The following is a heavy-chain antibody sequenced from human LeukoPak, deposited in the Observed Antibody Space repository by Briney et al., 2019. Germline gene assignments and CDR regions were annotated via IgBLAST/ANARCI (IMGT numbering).Heavy chain of an antibody. V-gene: IGHV1-46*01. Sequence: ASVKVSCKAFGYTFTSNYMHWVRQAPGQGPEWMGVISPSGGSTTYAQKFQGRVTMTRNTSISTAYMELSSLRSEDTAVYYCARSYDILTGTPPDYWGQGTLVTVSS. D-gene: IGHD3-9*01. J-gene: IGHJ4*02. CDR2: ISPSGGST. CDR3: ARSYDILTGTPPDY. CDR1: GYTFTSNY.